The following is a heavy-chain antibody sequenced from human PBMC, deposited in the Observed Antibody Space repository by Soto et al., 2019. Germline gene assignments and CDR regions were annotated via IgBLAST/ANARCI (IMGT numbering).Heavy chain of an antibody. V-gene: IGHV3-30*18. J-gene: IGHJ6*02. Sequence: PGGSLRLSCAASGFTLGKYTMHWVRQAPGKGLERVAVISYDGSNKYYADSVKGRFTISRDNSKNTLYLQMNSLRAEDTAVYYCAKGRHTIFGGYYYYYGMDVWGQGTTVTVPS. D-gene: IGHD3-3*01. CDR3: AKGRHTIFGGYYYYYGMDV. CDR1: GFTLGKYT. CDR2: ISYDGSNK.